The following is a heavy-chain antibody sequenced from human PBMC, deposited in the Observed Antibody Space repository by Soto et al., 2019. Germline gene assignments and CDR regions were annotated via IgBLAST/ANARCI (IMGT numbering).Heavy chain of an antibody. CDR2: INAGNGNT. V-gene: IGHV1-3*01. CDR1: GYTFTSYA. J-gene: IGHJ3*02. CDR3: ARGGSGGSCYGICI. D-gene: IGHD2-15*01. Sequence: QVQLVQSGAEVKKPGASVKVSCKASGYTFTSYAMHWVRQAPGQRLEWMGWINAGNGNTKYSQKFQGRVTITRDTSASTADMELSSLRSEDTAVYYCARGGSGGSCYGICIWGQGTMVTVSS.